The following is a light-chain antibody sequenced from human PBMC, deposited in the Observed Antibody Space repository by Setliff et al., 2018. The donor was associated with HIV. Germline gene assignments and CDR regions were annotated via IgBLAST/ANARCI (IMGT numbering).Light chain of an antibody. CDR1: NIGSKS. J-gene: IGLJ1*01. CDR3: QVWDSSSDHHV. CDR2: DDS. Sequence: SYELTQPPSVSVAPGKTARITCGGNNIGSKSVHWYQQKPGQAPVLVVYDDSHRPSGIPERFSGSKSGNTATLTISRVEAGDEADYYCQVWDSSSDHHVFGTGTKGTVL. V-gene: IGLV3-21*03.